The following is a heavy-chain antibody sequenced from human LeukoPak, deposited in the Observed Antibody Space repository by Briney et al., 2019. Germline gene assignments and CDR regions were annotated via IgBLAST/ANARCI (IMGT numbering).Heavy chain of an antibody. CDR3: ARRRATYYYDSSGHRAFDI. J-gene: IGHJ3*02. Sequence: PSETLSLTCTVSGDSISSYYWSWIRQPPGKGLGWIGYIYYCGSTNYNPSLKSRVTISVDTSKNQFSLTLSSVTAADTAVYYCARRRATYYYDSSGHRAFDIWGQGTMVTVSS. D-gene: IGHD3-22*01. V-gene: IGHV4-59*01. CDR2: IYYCGST. CDR1: GDSISSYY.